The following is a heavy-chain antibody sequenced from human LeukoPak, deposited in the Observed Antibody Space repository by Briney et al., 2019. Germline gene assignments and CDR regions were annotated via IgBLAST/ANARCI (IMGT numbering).Heavy chain of an antibody. J-gene: IGHJ4*02. CDR2: ISSRSTSI. CDR1: GFTFTTYY. CDR3: ARDYIAYDPLDY. V-gene: IGHV3-21*01. Sequence: PGGSLRLSCVASGFTFTTYYMNWVRQAPCKGLEWVSSISSRSTSIYYADSVKGRFTISRDNAKNSLYLQMNSLRAEDTAVYWCARDYIAYDPLDYWGQGTLVTVSS. D-gene: IGHD3-3*01.